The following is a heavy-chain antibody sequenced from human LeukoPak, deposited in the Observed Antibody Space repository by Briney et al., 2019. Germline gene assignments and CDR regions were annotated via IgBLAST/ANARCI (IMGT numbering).Heavy chain of an antibody. V-gene: IGHV4-34*01. Sequence: KPSETLSLTCAVYGGSFSGYYWSWIRQPPGKGPEWIGEINHSGSTNYNPSLKSRVTISVDTSKNQFSLKLSSVTAADTAVYYCARGGGSWGQGTLVTVSS. CDR1: GGSFSGYY. J-gene: IGHJ4*02. D-gene: IGHD2-15*01. CDR2: INHSGST. CDR3: ARGGGS.